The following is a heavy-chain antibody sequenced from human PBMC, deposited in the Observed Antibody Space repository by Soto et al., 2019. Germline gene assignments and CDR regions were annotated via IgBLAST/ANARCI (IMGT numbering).Heavy chain of an antibody. V-gene: IGHV4-59*01. CDR2: IYYSGST. Sequence: KTSETLSLTCTVSGGSISSYYWSWIRQPPGKGLEWIGYIYYSGSTNYNPSLKSRVTISVDTSKNQFSLKLSSVTAADTAVYYCARADYGSGSYYLTNFDYWGQGTLVTVSS. J-gene: IGHJ4*02. CDR1: GGSISSYY. D-gene: IGHD3-10*01. CDR3: ARADYGSGSYYLTNFDY.